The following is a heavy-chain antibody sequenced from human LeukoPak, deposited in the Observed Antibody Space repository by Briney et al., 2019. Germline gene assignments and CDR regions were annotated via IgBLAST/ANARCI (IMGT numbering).Heavy chain of an antibody. CDR3: AREGYSYGFDY. CDR1: GFTVSSNY. J-gene: IGHJ4*02. V-gene: IGHV3-53*01. CDR2: IYSGGST. D-gene: IGHD5-18*01. Sequence: GGSLRLSRAASGFTVSSNYMSWVRQAPGKGLEWVSVIYSGGSTYYADSVKGRFTISRDNSKNTLYLQMNSLRAEDTAVYYCAREGYSYGFDYWGQGTLVTVSS.